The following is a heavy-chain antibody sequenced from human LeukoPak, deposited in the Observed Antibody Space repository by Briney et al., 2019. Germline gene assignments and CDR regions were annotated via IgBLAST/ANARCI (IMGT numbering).Heavy chain of an antibody. D-gene: IGHD3-10*01. CDR3: ARGSSGPHYFDY. J-gene: IGHJ4*02. Sequence: GGSLRLSCAASGFTFSSHWMTWVRQAPGKWLEWVANIKQDGSDEFYVDSVKGRFTISRDNAKNSLYLQMNSLRAEDTAVYYCARGSSGPHYFDYWGQGTLATVSS. CDR2: IKQDGSDE. CDR1: GFTFSSHW. V-gene: IGHV3-7*04.